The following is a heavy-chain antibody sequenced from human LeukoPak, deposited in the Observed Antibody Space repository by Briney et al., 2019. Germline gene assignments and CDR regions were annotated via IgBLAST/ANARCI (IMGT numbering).Heavy chain of an antibody. V-gene: IGHV3-20*04. CDR2: INWNGGST. CDR1: GFTFSHYS. Sequence: PGGSLRLSCAASGFTFSHYSMNWVRQAPGKGLEWVSGINWNGGSTGYADSVKGRFTISRDNAKNSLYLQMNSLRAEDTALYYCARARTYYYDSSGYLDYFDYWGQGTLVTVSS. CDR3: ARARTYYYDSSGYLDYFDY. J-gene: IGHJ4*02. D-gene: IGHD3-22*01.